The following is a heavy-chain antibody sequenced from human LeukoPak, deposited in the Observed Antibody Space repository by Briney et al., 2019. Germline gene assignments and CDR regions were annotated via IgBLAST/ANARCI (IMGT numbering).Heavy chain of an antibody. V-gene: IGHV3-49*04. CDR3: TRDKDWSYDY. CDR2: IRRKVYGGTT. CDR1: GVTFGDHG. D-gene: IGHD3/OR15-3a*01. J-gene: IGHJ4*02. Sequence: GRSLRLSCTASGVTFGDHGMGWVRQAPEKGLEWVGFIRRKVYGGTTEYAASVRGGFSISRDDSKSIAYLEMNSLKTEDTAVYYCTRDKDWSYDYWGQGTLVTVSS.